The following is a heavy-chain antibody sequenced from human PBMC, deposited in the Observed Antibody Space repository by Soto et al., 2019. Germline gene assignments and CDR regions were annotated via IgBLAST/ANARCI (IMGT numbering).Heavy chain of an antibody. V-gene: IGHV5-10-1*01. CDR2: IDPSDSYT. Sequence: EXLKIYCKSSGYXFTSYLLVWVRHLPGKGLEYMGRIDPSDSYTDYSPSFQGYVTFSADKSITTASLHWNSLKESDTGIYYCATPGRRDRYDFDSWGQGTLVTVSS. J-gene: IGHJ4*02. CDR3: ATPGRRDRYDFDS. CDR1: GYXFTSYL. D-gene: IGHD3-3*01.